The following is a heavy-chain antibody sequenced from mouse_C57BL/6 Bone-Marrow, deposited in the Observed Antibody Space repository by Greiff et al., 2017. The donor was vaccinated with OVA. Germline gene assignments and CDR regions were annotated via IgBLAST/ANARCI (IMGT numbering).Heavy chain of an antibody. D-gene: IGHD2-14*01. CDR2: ISNGGGST. J-gene: IGHJ4*01. CDR3: ARQGTPYAMDY. Sequence: EVQLQESGGGLVQPGGSLKLSCAASGFTFSDYYMYWVRQTPEKRLEWVAYISNGGGSTYYPDTVKGRFTISRDNAKNTLYLQMSRLKSEDTAMYYCARQGTPYAMDYWGQGTSVTVSS. CDR1: GFTFSDYY. V-gene: IGHV5-12*01.